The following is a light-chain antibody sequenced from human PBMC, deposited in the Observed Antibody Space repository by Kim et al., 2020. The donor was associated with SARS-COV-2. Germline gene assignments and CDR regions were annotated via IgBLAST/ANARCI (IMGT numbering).Light chain of an antibody. CDR3: QQSQISPLT. CDR1: QLISTY. Sequence: ASVGDRVTITCRSSQLISTYLNWYQQKPGKAPKLLIYGASNLQSGVPSRFSGSGSGTDFTLTIGGLQPEDFATYYCQQSQISPLTFGGGTKVDIK. J-gene: IGKJ4*01. CDR2: GAS. V-gene: IGKV1-39*01.